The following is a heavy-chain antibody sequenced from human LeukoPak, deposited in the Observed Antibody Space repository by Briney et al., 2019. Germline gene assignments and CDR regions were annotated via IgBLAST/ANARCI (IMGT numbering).Heavy chain of an antibody. D-gene: IGHD1-26*01. CDR2: VSGSGGST. Sequence: GGSLRLSCAASGFTFSSYDMSWVRQAPGKGLEWVSAVSGSGGSTYYADSVKGRFTISRDNSKSTLFLQMNSLRAEDTAVYYYAKDSHSGTYFDSWGRGTLVTVSS. J-gene: IGHJ4*02. CDR1: GFTFSSYD. CDR3: AKDSHSGTYFDS. V-gene: IGHV3-23*01.